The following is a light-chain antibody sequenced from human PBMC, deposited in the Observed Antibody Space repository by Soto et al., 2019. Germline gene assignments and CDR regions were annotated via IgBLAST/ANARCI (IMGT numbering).Light chain of an antibody. Sequence: IVMTKSPTSMAVSLCERATINCKSIQSVLWSNKKNYLAWYQQKPGQPPKLLIYWASTRESGVPDRFSGSGSGTDFTLTISSLQTEDVAVYYCQEYYSNREWTFGHGTKVDIK. CDR1: QSVLWSNKKNY. J-gene: IGKJ1*01. V-gene: IGKV4-1*01. CDR2: WAS. CDR3: QEYYSNREWT.